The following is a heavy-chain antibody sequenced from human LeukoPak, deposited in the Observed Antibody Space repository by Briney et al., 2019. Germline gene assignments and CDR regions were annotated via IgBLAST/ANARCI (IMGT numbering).Heavy chain of an antibody. CDR1: GFTFDDYA. CDR3: TRDPRALDY. J-gene: IGHJ4*02. V-gene: IGHV3-9*01. Sequence: PGRSLRLSCAASGFTFDDYAMHWVRQAPGKGLEWVSGISWNSGSIGYADSVKGRFTISRDNAKNSLYLHMNSLRAEDTAVYYCTRDPRALDYWGQGTLVTVSS. CDR2: ISWNSGSI.